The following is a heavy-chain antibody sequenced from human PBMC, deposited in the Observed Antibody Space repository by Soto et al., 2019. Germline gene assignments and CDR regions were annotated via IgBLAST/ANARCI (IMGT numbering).Heavy chain of an antibody. J-gene: IGHJ4*02. CDR3: ATDQGCSYGYGTY. CDR2: IVVGSGRT. D-gene: IGHD5-18*01. V-gene: IGHV1-58*01. Sequence: VASVKVSCKASGFTFTNSAVQWVRQARGQRLEWIGWIVVGSGRTDYAQKFQGRVTLTRDKSTSTAYMELSSLRSEDTAVYYCATDQGCSYGYGTYWGQGTLVTVSS. CDR1: GFTFTNSA.